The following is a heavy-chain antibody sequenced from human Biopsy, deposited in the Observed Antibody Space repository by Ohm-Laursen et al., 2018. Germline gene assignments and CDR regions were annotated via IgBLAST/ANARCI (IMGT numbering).Heavy chain of an antibody. J-gene: IGHJ4*02. V-gene: IGHV3-73*01. CDR3: TLEGAGFDN. CDR2: IRSKAKSYAT. CDR1: GFTFSASA. Sequence: GSLRLSCAASGFTFSASAVHWVRQASGKGLEWVGRIRSKAKSYATAYAASVTGRFTISRDDSKTTTYLQINSLKTEDTAVYYCTLEGAGFDNWGQGTLVTVSS. D-gene: IGHD3-10*01.